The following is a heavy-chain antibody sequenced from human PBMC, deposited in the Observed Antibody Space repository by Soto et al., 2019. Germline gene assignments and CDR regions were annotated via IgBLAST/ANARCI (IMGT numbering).Heavy chain of an antibody. CDR3: ARHQRDPDFDY. CDR1: GGSISSSSYY. J-gene: IGHJ4*02. Sequence: SETLSLTCTVSGGSISSSSYYWGWIRQPPGKGLEWIGSIYYSGSTYYNPSLKSRVTISVDTSKNQFSLKLSSVTAADTAVYYCARHQRDPDFDYWGQGTLVTVSS. V-gene: IGHV4-39*01. D-gene: IGHD2-21*02. CDR2: IYYSGST.